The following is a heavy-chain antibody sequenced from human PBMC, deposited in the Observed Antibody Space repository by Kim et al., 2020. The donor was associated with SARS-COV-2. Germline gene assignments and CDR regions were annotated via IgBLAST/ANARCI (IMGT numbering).Heavy chain of an antibody. CDR2: ISGSGGST. Sequence: GGSLRLSCAASGFTFSSYAMSWVRQAPGKGLEWVSAISGSGGSTYYADSVKGRFTISRDNSKNTLYLQMNSLRAEDTAVYYCVKDLNGWQQLVPGKDYWGQGTLVTVSS. D-gene: IGHD6-13*01. CDR1: GFTFSSYA. CDR3: VKDLNGWQQLVPGKDY. J-gene: IGHJ4*02. V-gene: IGHV3-23*01.